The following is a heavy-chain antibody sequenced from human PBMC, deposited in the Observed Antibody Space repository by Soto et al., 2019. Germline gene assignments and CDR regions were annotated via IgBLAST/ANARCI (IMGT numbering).Heavy chain of an antibody. CDR2: ISSNGGST. V-gene: IGHV3-64D*06. CDR3: VKDRYVDY. CDR1: EGNMSNHA. Sequence: QSYRAVEGNMSNHAMHWVRQAPGKGLQYVSSISSNGGSTYYADSVKGRFTISRDNSKNTLYLQMSSLTVEDTAMYYCVKDRYVDYWVQGTLVPGS. J-gene: IGHJ4*02.